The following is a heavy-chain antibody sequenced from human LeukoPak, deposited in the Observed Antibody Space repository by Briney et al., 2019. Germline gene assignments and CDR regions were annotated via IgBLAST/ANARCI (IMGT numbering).Heavy chain of an antibody. CDR1: GFTFSAYA. J-gene: IGHJ4*02. CDR3: AKDLVDYGDPKYYFDY. D-gene: IGHD4-17*01. Sequence: GGSLRLSCAPSGFTFSAYAMHWVRQAPGKGLEWVAVISYDGSNKYYADSVKGRFTISRDNSKNTLYLQMNSLRAEDTAVYYCAKDLVDYGDPKYYFDYWGQGTLVTVSS. V-gene: IGHV3-30*18. CDR2: ISYDGSNK.